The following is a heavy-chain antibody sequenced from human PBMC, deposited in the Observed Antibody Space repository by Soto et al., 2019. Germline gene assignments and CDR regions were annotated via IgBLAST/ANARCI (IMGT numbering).Heavy chain of an antibody. Sequence: QMTLKESGPTLVNPTQTVTLTCSFSGFSLSTAGVGVGWVRQPPGQALEWLALIYWSGHEHYRPSLNTRLTMTKDSLKNHVVNIMTDTAPVDTATHHCARGVATLPVFAFDVWGQGTTVTVSS. CDR1: GFSLSTAGVG. J-gene: IGHJ3*01. V-gene: IGHV2-5*01. CDR2: IYWSGHE. CDR3: ARGVATLPVFAFDV. D-gene: IGHD2-15*01.